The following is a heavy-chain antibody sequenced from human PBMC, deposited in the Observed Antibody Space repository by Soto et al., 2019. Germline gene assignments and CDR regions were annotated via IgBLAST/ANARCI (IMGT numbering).Heavy chain of an antibody. CDR3: ARQRRYYYDSSGYPDY. J-gene: IGHJ4*02. CDR2: IYYTGST. V-gene: IGHV4-39*01. D-gene: IGHD3-22*01. CDR1: GGSISSSSYY. Sequence: SETLSPTCTVSGGSISSSSYYWGWIRQPPGKGLEWIGSIYYTGSTYYNPSLKSRVTISVDTSKNQFSLKLSSVTAADTAVYYCARQRRYYYDSSGYPDYWGQGTLVTVSS.